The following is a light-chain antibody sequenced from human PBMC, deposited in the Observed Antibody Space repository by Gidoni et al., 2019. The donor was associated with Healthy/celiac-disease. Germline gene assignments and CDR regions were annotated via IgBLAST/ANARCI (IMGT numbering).Light chain of an antibody. CDR1: QSISSY. Sequence: DIQMTQSPSSLYASVGDRVTITCRASQSISSYLNWYQQKPGKAPKLRIYAASSLQSGVPSRFSGSGSGTDFTLTISSLQPEDFATYYCQQSYSTPMYTFGQGTKLEIK. CDR3: QQSYSTPMYT. CDR2: AAS. J-gene: IGKJ2*01. V-gene: IGKV1-39*01.